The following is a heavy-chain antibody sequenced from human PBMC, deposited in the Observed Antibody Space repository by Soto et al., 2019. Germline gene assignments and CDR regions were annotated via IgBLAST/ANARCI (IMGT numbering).Heavy chain of an antibody. J-gene: IGHJ6*02. CDR2: INPNSGGT. CDR1: GYTFTGYY. V-gene: IGHV1-2*02. Sequence: GASVKVSCKASGYTFTGYYMHCVRQAPGQGLEWMGWINPNSGGTNYAQKFQGRVTMTRDTSISTAYMELSRLRSDDTAVYYCARDGGDDSNYGMDVWGQGTTVTVSS. D-gene: IGHD2-21*02. CDR3: ARDGGDDSNYGMDV.